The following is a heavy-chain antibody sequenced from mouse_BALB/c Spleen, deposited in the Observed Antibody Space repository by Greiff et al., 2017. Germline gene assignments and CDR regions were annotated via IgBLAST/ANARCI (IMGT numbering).Heavy chain of an antibody. CDR2: ISSGSSTI. CDR3: ARERYYAMDY. CDR1: GFTFSSFG. J-gene: IGHJ4*01. V-gene: IGHV5-17*02. Sequence: EVHLVESGGGLVQPGGSRKLSCAASGFTFSSFGMHWVRQAPEKGLEWVAYISSGSSTIYYADTVKGRFTISRDNPKNTLFLQMTSLRSEDTAMYYCARERYYAMDYWGQGTSVTVSS.